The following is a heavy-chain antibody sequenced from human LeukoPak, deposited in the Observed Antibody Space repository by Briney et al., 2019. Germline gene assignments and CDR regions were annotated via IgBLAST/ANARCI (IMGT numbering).Heavy chain of an antibody. V-gene: IGHV4-59*08. CDR2: IYYTGST. CDR3: ARLSGSPHPPFDY. Sequence: SETLSLTCTVSGGSISSYYWSWIRQPPGKGLEWIGFIYYTGSTNYNPSLKSRVTISLGTSKSQFSLKLNSVTAADTAVYYCARLSGSPHPPFDYWGQGTLVTVSS. J-gene: IGHJ4*02. D-gene: IGHD1-26*01. CDR1: GGSISSYY.